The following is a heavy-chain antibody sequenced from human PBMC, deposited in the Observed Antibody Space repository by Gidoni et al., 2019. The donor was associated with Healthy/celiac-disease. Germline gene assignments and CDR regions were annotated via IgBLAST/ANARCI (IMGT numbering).Heavy chain of an antibody. J-gene: IGHJ4*02. Sequence: EVQLLESGGGLVQPGGSLRLSCAASGFPFSRSAMSWVRQAPGKGLEWVSAISGSGGSTYYADSVKGRFTISRDNSKNTLYLQMNSLRAEDTAVYYCAKDLGRIMVYATDFDYWGQGTLVTVSS. CDR3: AKDLGRIMVYATDFDY. CDR2: ISGSGGST. CDR1: GFPFSRSA. D-gene: IGHD2-8*01. V-gene: IGHV3-23*01.